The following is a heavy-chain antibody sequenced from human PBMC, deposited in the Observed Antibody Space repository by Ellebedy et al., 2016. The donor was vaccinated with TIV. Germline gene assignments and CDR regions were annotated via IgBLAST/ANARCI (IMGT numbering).Heavy chain of an antibody. Sequence: ASVKVSXXASGGTFSSYAISWVRQAPGQGLEWMGWISAYNGNTNYAQKLQGRVTMTTDTSTSTAYMELRSLRSDDTAVYYCARDRGSDSFDYWGQGTLVTVSS. CDR3: ARDRGSDSFDY. J-gene: IGHJ4*02. D-gene: IGHD1-26*01. CDR2: ISAYNGNT. V-gene: IGHV1-18*01. CDR1: GGTFSSYA.